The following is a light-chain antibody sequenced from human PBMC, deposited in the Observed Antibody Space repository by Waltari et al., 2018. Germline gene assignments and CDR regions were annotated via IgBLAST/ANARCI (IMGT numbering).Light chain of an antibody. CDR3: CSYAGSSTHVV. J-gene: IGLJ2*01. CDR1: SSDVDDYNF. Sequence: QSALTQPASVSGSPGQSITISCTGTSSDVDDYNFVSWYQQHPAKAPKLIIYDVSKRPSGVSNRFSGSKAGNTASLTISGLQAEDEADYYCCSYAGSSTHVVFGGGTKLTVL. V-gene: IGLV2-23*02. CDR2: DVS.